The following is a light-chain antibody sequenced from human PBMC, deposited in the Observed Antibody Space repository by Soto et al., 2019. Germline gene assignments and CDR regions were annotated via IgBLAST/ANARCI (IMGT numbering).Light chain of an antibody. Sequence: DIQMTQSPSSVSASVGDRVTITCRASQGINNWLAWYQQKPGKAPELLIYAVSYLQSGVPSRFSGSGYGTDFTLTISSLQPEDFATYFCKQSSAFPLTFGGGTKVEIK. V-gene: IGKV1-12*01. CDR1: QGINNW. CDR2: AVS. CDR3: KQSSAFPLT. J-gene: IGKJ4*01.